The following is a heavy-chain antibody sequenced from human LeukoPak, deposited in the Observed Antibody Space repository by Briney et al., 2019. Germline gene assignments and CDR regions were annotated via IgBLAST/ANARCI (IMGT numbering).Heavy chain of an antibody. CDR3: AKGGMDTAMVLLEWYFDL. J-gene: IGHJ2*01. CDR2: ISGSGGST. Sequence: GGSLRLSCAASGFTFSSYAMSWVRQAPEKGLEWVSAISGSGGSTYYADSVKGRFTISRDNSKNTLYLQMNSLRAEDTAVYYCAKGGMDTAMVLLEWYFDLWGRGTLVTVSS. D-gene: IGHD5-18*01. CDR1: GFTFSSYA. V-gene: IGHV3-23*01.